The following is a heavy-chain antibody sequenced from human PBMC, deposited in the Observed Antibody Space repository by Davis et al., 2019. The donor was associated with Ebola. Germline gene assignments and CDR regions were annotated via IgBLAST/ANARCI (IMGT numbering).Heavy chain of an antibody. CDR3: AKDTTKLRFLEWLLFGGFDY. CDR2: ISWNSGSI. D-gene: IGHD3-3*01. Sequence: SLKISCAASGFTFSSYAMNWVRQAPGKGPEWVSGISWNSGSIGYADSVKGRFTISRDNAKNSLYLQMNSLRAEDTALYYCAKDTTKLRFLEWLLFGGFDYWGQGTLVTVSS. CDR1: GFTFSSYA. J-gene: IGHJ4*02. V-gene: IGHV3-9*01.